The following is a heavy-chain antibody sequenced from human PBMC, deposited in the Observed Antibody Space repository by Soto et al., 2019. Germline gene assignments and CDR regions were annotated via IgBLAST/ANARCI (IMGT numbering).Heavy chain of an antibody. CDR1: EGYINVHC. V-gene: IGHV4-59*08. J-gene: IGHJ4*02. CDR2: IYYSGRT. D-gene: IGHD3-3*02. Sequence: SETLSLTCPVAEGYINVHCCRWIRQPPGKGLEWIGYIYYSGRTSYNPSLKSRVTISVDTSKNQFSLKLSSVTAADTAVYYCAKHRSLAFDYWGQGSLVTVSS. CDR3: AKHRSLAFDY.